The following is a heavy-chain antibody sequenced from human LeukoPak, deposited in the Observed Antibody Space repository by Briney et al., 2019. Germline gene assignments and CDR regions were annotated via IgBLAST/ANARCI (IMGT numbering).Heavy chain of an antibody. Sequence: SETLSLTCAVSGYSISSGYYWGWIRQPPGKGLEWIGSIYHSGSTYYNPSLKSRVTISVDTSKNQFSLKLSSVTAADTAVYYCATEPMVRGVIRYYFDYWGQGTLVTVSS. D-gene: IGHD3-10*01. CDR2: IYHSGST. V-gene: IGHV4-38-2*02. CDR1: GYSISSGYY. J-gene: IGHJ4*02. CDR3: ATEPMVRGVIRYYFDY.